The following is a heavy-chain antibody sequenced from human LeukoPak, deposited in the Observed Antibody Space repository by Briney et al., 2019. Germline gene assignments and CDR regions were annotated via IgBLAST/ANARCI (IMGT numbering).Heavy chain of an antibody. CDR3: ARNVASAGYFVY. Sequence: ASVKVSCKASGYAFTTYDINWVRQATGQGLEWLGWMNPNSGNTVYAQKFQGRVSMTRDTSISTAYMELSSLGSEETAVYYCARNVASAGYFVYWGQGTLVTVSS. D-gene: IGHD2-15*01. J-gene: IGHJ4*02. CDR2: MNPNSGNT. V-gene: IGHV1-8*01. CDR1: GYAFTTYD.